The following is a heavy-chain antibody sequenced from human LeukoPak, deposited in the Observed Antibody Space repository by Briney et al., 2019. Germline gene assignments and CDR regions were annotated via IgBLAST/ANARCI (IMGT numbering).Heavy chain of an antibody. D-gene: IGHD3-22*01. Sequence: SVKVSCKASGGTFSSYAISWVRQAPGQGLEWMGGIVPIFGTANYAQKFQGRVTMTTDTSTSTAYMELRSLRSDDTAVYYCARDRDSSGYSDDYWGQGTLVTVSS. CDR1: GGTFSSYA. V-gene: IGHV1-69*05. J-gene: IGHJ4*02. CDR2: IVPIFGTA. CDR3: ARDRDSSGYSDDY.